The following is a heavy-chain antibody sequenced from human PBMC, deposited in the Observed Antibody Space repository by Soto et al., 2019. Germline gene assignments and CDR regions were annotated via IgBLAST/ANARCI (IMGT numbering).Heavy chain of an antibody. Sequence: ASVKVSCKASGYTFSGYYMHWVRQAPGQGFEWMGWINPNSGDTKYAQKFQGRVTMTRDTSISTAYMELSRLRSDDTAVYYCARDSVLRFVEWLFNYWGQGTLVTVS. CDR2: INPNSGDT. D-gene: IGHD3-3*01. CDR3: ARDSVLRFVEWLFNY. CDR1: GYTFSGYY. J-gene: IGHJ4*02. V-gene: IGHV1-2*02.